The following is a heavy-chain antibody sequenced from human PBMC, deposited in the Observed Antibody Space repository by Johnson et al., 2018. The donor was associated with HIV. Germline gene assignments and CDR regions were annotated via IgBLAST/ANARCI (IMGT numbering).Heavy chain of an antibody. V-gene: IGHV3-66*01. CDR2: TYSGGST. Sequence: VQLVESGGGVVQPGRSLRLSCAASGFSVSSNYMSWVRQSPGKGLEWVSVTYSGGSTYYADSVKGRFTISRDNSKNTLYLQMNSLRAEDTAVYYCARGRAVAGTRAFDIWGQGTMVTVSS. CDR3: ARGRAVAGTRAFDI. D-gene: IGHD6-19*01. CDR1: GFSVSSNY. J-gene: IGHJ3*02.